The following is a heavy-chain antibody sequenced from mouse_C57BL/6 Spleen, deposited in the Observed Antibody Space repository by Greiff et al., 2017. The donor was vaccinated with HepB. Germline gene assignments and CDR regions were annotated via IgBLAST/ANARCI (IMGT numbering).Heavy chain of an antibody. D-gene: IGHD2-1*01. CDR2: IRLKSDNYAT. J-gene: IGHJ4*01. V-gene: IGHV6-3*01. Sequence: EVMLVESGGGLVQPGGSMKLSCVASGFTFSNYWMNWVRQSPEKGLEWVAQIRLKSDNYATHYAESVKGRFTISRDDSKSSVYLQMNNLRAEDTGIYYCTPSTTGAMDYWGQGTSVTVSS. CDR1: GFTFSNYW. CDR3: TPSTTGAMDY.